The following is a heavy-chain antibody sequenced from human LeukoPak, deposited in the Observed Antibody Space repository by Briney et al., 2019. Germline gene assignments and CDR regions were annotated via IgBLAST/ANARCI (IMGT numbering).Heavy chain of an antibody. D-gene: IGHD2-15*01. J-gene: IGHJ4*02. CDR1: GFTFDDYA. CDR2: ISWNSGSI. CDR3: AKGVGSY. Sequence: PGRSLRLSCAASGFTFDDYAMHWVRQAPGKGLEWVSGISWNSGSIGYADSVKGRFTISRDNAKNSLYLQMNSLRAEDTALYYCAKGVGSYWGQGTLVTVSS. V-gene: IGHV3-9*01.